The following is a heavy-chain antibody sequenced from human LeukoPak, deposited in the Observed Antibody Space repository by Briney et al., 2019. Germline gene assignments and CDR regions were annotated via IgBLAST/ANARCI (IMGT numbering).Heavy chain of an antibody. CDR2: IYYSGST. J-gene: IGHJ3*02. D-gene: IGHD5-18*01. CDR3: ACGYSSYAFDI. Sequence: SETLSLTCTVSGGSISSYYWSWIRQPPGKGLEWIGSIYYSGSTNYNPSLKSRVTISVDTSKNQFSLKLSSVTAADTAVYYCACGYSSYAFDIWGQGTMVTVSS. CDR1: GGSISSYY. V-gene: IGHV4-59*01.